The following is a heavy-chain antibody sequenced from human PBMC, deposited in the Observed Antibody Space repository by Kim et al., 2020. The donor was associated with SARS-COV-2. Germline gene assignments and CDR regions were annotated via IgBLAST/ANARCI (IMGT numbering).Heavy chain of an antibody. J-gene: IGHJ3*02. D-gene: IGHD3-22*01. Sequence: LSLTCAASGFTFSSYDMSWVRQAPGKGLEWVSGISGGGGGTYYADFVEGRFTISRDNSKNTLYLQMNSLRAEDTAVYYCAKEFYDSSAYDMWGQGTMVTVSS. CDR1: GFTFSSYD. CDR3: AKEFYDSSAYDM. V-gene: IGHV3-23*01. CDR2: ISGGGGGT.